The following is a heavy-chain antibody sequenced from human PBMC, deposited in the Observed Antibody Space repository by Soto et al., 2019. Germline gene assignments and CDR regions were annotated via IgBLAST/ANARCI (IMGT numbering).Heavy chain of an antibody. CDR1: GGSISNGDYY. J-gene: IGHJ5*02. CDR3: ARVALEWLVPKWFDP. Sequence: QVQLQESGPGLVKPSQTLSLTCTVSGGSISNGDYYWSWIRQPPGKGLEWIGYIFYSGTTYYNPSLKGRATISIDTSKNQFSLKLSSVTAADTAVYYCARVALEWLVPKWFDPWGQGTLVTVSS. D-gene: IGHD3-3*01. CDR2: IFYSGTT. V-gene: IGHV4-30-4*01.